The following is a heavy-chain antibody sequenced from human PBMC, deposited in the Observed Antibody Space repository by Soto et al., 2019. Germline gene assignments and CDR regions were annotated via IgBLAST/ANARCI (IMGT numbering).Heavy chain of an antibody. D-gene: IGHD4-17*01. CDR1: GGTFKKYA. Sequence: QVQLVQSGAEVKKPGSSVKVSCKASGGTFKKYAVTWVRQAPGQGLEWMGGVIPIFGAVNYALKFQDRVTIIADESTSTVEMELSSLRSDATAVYYCARVPATDYGDYFHFDCWGQGTLVSVSS. CDR3: ARVPATDYGDYFHFDC. CDR2: VIPIFGAV. V-gene: IGHV1-69*12. J-gene: IGHJ4*02.